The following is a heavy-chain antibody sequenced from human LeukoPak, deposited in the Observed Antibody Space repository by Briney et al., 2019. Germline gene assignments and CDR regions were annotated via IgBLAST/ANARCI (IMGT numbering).Heavy chain of an antibody. Sequence: ASVKVSCKASGGTFSSYAISWVRQAPGQGLEWMGGIIPIFGTANYAQKFQGRVTITTDESTSTAYMELSSLRSEDTAVYHCARAWIVGATTAGGLFAFDIWGQGTMVTVSS. CDR1: GGTFSSYA. CDR3: ARAWIVGATTAGGLFAFDI. D-gene: IGHD1-26*01. J-gene: IGHJ3*02. CDR2: IIPIFGTA. V-gene: IGHV1-69*05.